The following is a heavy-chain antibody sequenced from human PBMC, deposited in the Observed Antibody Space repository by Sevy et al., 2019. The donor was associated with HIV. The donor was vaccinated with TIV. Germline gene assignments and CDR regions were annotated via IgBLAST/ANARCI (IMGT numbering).Heavy chain of an antibody. CDR3: AKTRGGATNDAFDI. Sequence: LRLSCTVSGGSISSDNYYWSWIRQPPGKGPEWVGSFYYSGNTYYNPSLKSRVSISVDTSKNQFSLKVTSVTAADTAVYYCAKTRGGATNDAFDIWGQGTMVTVSS. CDR1: GGSISSDNYY. J-gene: IGHJ3*02. CDR2: FYYSGNT. V-gene: IGHV4-30-4*01. D-gene: IGHD1-26*01.